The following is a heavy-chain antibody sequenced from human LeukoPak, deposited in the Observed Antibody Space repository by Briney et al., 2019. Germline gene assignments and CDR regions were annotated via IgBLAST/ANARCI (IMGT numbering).Heavy chain of an antibody. CDR2: ISSSSTTI. Sequence: EWISYISSSSTTIYYADSVKGRFTISRDNAKNSLYLQMNSLRDEDTAVYYCARDLVTTYWGQGTLVAVSS. CDR3: ARDLVTTY. D-gene: IGHD1-1*01. J-gene: IGHJ4*02. V-gene: IGHV3-48*02.